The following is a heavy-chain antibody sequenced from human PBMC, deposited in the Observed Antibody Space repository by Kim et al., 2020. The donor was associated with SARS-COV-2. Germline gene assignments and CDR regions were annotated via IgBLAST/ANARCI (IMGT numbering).Heavy chain of an antibody. CDR1: GGSISSYY. CDR3: ARHPQYSYGSDYFDY. V-gene: IGHV4-59*08. J-gene: IGHJ4*02. Sequence: SETLSLPCTVSGGSISSYYWSWIRQPPGKGLEWIGYIYYSGSTNYNPSLKSRVTISVDTSKNQFSLKLSSVTAADTAVYYCARHPQYSYGSDYFDYWGQGTLVTVSS. CDR2: IYYSGST. D-gene: IGHD5-18*01.